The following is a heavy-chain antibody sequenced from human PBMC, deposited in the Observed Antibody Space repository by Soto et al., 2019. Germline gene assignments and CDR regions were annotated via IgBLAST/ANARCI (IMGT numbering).Heavy chain of an antibody. V-gene: IGHV3-73*01. Sequence: GGSLRLSCAASGFTFSGSAMHWVRQASGKGLEWVGRIRSKANSYATAYAASVKGRFTISRDDSKNTAYLQMNSLKTEDMAVYYCTRNRLFYSGSYYYNWFDPWGQGTLVTVSS. CDR1: GFTFSGSA. CDR2: IRSKANSYAT. D-gene: IGHD1-26*01. J-gene: IGHJ5*02. CDR3: TRNRLFYSGSYYYNWFDP.